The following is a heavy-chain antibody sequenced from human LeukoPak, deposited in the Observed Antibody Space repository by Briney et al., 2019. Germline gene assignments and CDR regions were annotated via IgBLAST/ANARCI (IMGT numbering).Heavy chain of an antibody. V-gene: IGHV3-21*01. CDR2: ISSSSSYI. Sequence: GGSLRLSSAASGFTFSSYSMNWVRQAPGKGLEWVSSISSSSSYIYYADSVKGRFTISRDNAKNSLYLQMNSLRAEDTAVYYCARAPVEWERRDIWGQGTMVTVSS. D-gene: IGHD1-26*01. CDR3: ARAPVEWERRDI. CDR1: GFTFSSYS. J-gene: IGHJ3*02.